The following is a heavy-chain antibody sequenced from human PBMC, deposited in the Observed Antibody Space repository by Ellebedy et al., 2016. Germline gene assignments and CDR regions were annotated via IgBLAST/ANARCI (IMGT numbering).Heavy chain of an antibody. CDR3: ARHPSGTALDHVDV. D-gene: IGHD1-1*01. CDR1: GGSFSGSDSY. V-gene: IGHV4-39*01. CDR2: IYHRGST. Sequence: SETLSLTXSVSGGSFSGSDSYWGWTRQAPGKGLEWIGNIYHRGSTYYNPSLKSRVTISVDTANNQFFLKLSSVTAADTAVYFCARHPSGTALDHVDVWGKGTTVTVSP. J-gene: IGHJ6*04.